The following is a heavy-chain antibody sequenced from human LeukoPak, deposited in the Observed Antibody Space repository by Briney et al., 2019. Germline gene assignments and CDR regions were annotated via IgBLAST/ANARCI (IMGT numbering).Heavy chain of an antibody. Sequence: GGSLRLSCAASGFTFSSYGMSWVRQAPGKGLEWVSAISGSGGSTYYADSVKGRFTISRDNSKNTLYLQMNSLRAEDTAVYYCARGPTRPPYYDYVWGASWDYYYYYYMDVWGKGTTVTISS. CDR1: GFTFSSYG. CDR3: ARGPTRPPYYDYVWGASWDYYYYYYMDV. V-gene: IGHV3-23*01. J-gene: IGHJ6*03. CDR2: ISGSGGST. D-gene: IGHD3-16*01.